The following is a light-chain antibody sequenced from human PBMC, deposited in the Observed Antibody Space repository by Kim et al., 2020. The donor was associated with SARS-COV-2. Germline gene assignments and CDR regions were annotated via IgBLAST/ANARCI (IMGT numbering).Light chain of an antibody. V-gene: IGKV3-15*01. Sequence: VSPEERATRSCRASQSVSSNLAWYQQKPGQAPRLLIYGASTRATGIPARCSGSGSGTEFTLTISSLQSEDFAVYYCQQYNNWPLTFGGGTKVDIK. J-gene: IGKJ4*01. CDR2: GAS. CDR1: QSVSSN. CDR3: QQYNNWPLT.